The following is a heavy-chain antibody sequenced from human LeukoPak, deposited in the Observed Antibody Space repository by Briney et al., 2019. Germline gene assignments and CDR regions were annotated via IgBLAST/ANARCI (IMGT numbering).Heavy chain of an antibody. CDR1: GFTFSSYS. V-gene: IGHV3-21*01. D-gene: IGHD3-22*01. CDR2: ISSSSSYI. J-gene: IGHJ4*02. CDR3: AREDPLDYYDSSGYYLPVV. Sequence: GGSLRLSCAASGFTFSSYSMNWVRQAPGKGLEWVSSISSSSSYIYYADSVKGRFTISRDNAKNSLYLQMNSLRAEDTAVYYCAREDPLDYYDSSGYYLPVVWGQGTLVTVSS.